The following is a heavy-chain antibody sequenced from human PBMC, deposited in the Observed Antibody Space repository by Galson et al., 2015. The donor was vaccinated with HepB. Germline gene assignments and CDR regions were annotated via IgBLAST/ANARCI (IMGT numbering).Heavy chain of an antibody. CDR1: GYTFTSYG. J-gene: IGHJ4*02. D-gene: IGHD3-10*01. Sequence: SVKVSCKASGYTFTSYGISWVRQAPGQGLEWMGWISAYNGNTNYAQKLQGRVTMTTDTSTSTAYMELRSLRSDDTAVYYCARDSRLWLGEYEPDYWGQGTLVTVSS. CDR3: ARDSRLWLGEYEPDY. CDR2: ISAYNGNT. V-gene: IGHV1-18*04.